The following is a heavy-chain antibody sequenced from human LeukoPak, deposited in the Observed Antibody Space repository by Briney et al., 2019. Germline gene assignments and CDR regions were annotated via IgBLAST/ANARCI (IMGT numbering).Heavy chain of an antibody. D-gene: IGHD5-18*01. CDR1: GGSFSGYY. V-gene: IGHV4-34*01. Sequence: KPSETLSLTCAVYGGSFSGYYWSWIRQPPGKGLERIGEINHSGSTNYNPSLKSRVTISVDTSKNQFSLKLSSVTAADTAVYYCARGCGDTAMGKHFDYWGQGTLVTVSS. J-gene: IGHJ4*02. CDR2: INHSGST. CDR3: ARGCGDTAMGKHFDY.